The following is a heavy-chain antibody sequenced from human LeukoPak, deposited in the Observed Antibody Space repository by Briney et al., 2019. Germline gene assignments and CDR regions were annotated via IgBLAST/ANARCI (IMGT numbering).Heavy chain of an antibody. CDR2: VYCSGST. V-gene: IGHV4-59*01. J-gene: IGHJ6*02. D-gene: IGHD1-26*01. Sequence: PSETLALTCTVSGGSISSYYWSWVRQPPGKGLEWIGYVYCSGSTNYNPSLKTRVTISVDTSKNQFSLKLSSVTAADTAVYYCAREKGHSGSYLDYYYGMDVWGQGTTVTVSS. CDR1: GGSISSYY. CDR3: AREKGHSGSYLDYYYGMDV.